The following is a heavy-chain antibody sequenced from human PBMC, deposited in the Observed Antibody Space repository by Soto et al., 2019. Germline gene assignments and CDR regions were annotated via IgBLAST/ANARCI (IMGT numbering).Heavy chain of an antibody. V-gene: IGHV4-59*08. Sequence: PSETLSLTCTVSGGSISSYYWSWIRQPPGKGLEWIGYIYYSGSTNYNPSLKSRVTISVDTSKNQFSLKLSSVTAADTAVYYCARHAKIYSSGWSHLDYWGQGTLVTVSS. CDR1: GGSISSYY. D-gene: IGHD6-19*01. J-gene: IGHJ4*02. CDR2: IYYSGST. CDR3: ARHAKIYSSGWSHLDY.